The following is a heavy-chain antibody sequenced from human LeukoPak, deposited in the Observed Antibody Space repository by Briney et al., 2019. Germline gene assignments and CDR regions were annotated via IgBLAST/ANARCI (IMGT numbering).Heavy chain of an antibody. V-gene: IGHV3-9*01. CDR1: GFTFDDYA. D-gene: IGHD6-6*01. CDR2: ISWNSGSI. CDR3: AEDLGSSTRDYFDY. J-gene: IGHJ4*02. Sequence: GGSLRLSCAASGFTFDDYAMHWVRQAPGKGLEWVSGISWNSGSIGYADSVKGRFTISRDNAKNSLYLQMNSLRAEDTALYYCAEDLGSSTRDYFDYWGQGTLVTVSS.